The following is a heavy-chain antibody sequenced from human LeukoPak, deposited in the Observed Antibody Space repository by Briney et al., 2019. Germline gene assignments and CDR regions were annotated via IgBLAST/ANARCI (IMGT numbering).Heavy chain of an antibody. CDR2: ISPNSGGT. D-gene: IGHD2-21*02. CDR3: AREGYCGGDCSSGASGSFDL. J-gene: IGHJ3*01. CDR1: GYSFTGHY. V-gene: IGHV1-2*02. Sequence: GSSVKVSCKASGYSFTGHYMHWVRQAPGQGLEWMGWISPNSGGTNLSQKFQGRVTMTRGTSISTAYLELSSLRSDDTALYYCAREGYCGGDCSSGASGSFDLWGQGTMVNVS.